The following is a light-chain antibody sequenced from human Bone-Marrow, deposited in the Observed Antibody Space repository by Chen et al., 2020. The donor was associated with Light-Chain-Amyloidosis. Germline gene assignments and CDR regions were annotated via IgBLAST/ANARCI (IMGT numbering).Light chain of an antibody. CDR2: KDS. CDR3: QSADSSGSYLVI. J-gene: IGLJ2*01. CDR1: ALPKEN. V-gene: IGLV3-25*03. Sequence: SYELPQPPSVSVSPGQTARLTCSGDALPKENAYWYQQKPGQAPVLVIYKDSERPLGIPERFSGSSSGTTVTLTISGVQAGDEADYYCQSADSSGSYLVIFGGGTKLTVL.